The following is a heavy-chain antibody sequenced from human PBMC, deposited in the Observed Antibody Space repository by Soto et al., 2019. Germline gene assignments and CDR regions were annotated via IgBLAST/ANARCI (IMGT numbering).Heavy chain of an antibody. CDR3: ARTTEDIYYYSYMDV. J-gene: IGHJ6*03. D-gene: IGHD2-15*01. V-gene: IGHV2-26*01. CDR2: IFSNDEK. CDR1: GFSLSNARMG. Sequence: QVTLKEAGPVLVKPTETLTLTCTVSGFSLSNARMGVSWIRQPPGKALEWLAHIFSNDEKSYSPSLKSRLTISKDTSKSQVVPTMTNMDPVDTATYYCARTTEDIYYYSYMDVWGKGTTVTVSS.